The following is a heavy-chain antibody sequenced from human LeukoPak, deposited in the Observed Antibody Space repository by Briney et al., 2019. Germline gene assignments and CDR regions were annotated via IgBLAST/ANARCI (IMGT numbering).Heavy chain of an antibody. CDR1: GFTFSSYA. J-gene: IGHJ4*02. V-gene: IGHV3-30-3*01. D-gene: IGHD5-12*01. Sequence: PGGSLRLSCAASGFTFSSYAMHWVRQAPGKGLEWVAVISYDGSNKYYADSVKGRFTISRDNSENTLYLQMNSLRAEDTAVYYCARDEWGVIVTTELQFDYWGQGTLVTVSS. CDR2: ISYDGSNK. CDR3: ARDEWGVIVTTELQFDY.